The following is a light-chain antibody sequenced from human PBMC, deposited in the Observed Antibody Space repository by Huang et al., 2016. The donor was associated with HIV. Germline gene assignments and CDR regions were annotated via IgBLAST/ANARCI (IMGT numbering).Light chain of an antibody. Sequence: VVLTQSPATLSWYLGERVTLSCRASQSISNHLAWYQQRPGQAPRLRIYDASTRVAGVPARCSGSGSGTNFTRTISSLEPEDFALYYCQQHDSWLTFGGGTKVEV. V-gene: IGKV3-11*01. J-gene: IGKJ4*01. CDR3: QQHDSWLT. CDR2: DAS. CDR1: QSISNH.